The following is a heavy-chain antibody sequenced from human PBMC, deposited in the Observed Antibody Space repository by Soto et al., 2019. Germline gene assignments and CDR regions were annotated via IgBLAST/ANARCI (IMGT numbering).Heavy chain of an antibody. CDR3: ARGRRDDFWSGYSHYYYYGMDV. CDR2: INPNSGGT. Sequence: GASVKVSCKASGYTFTGYYMHWLRQAPGQGLEWMGWINPNSGGTNYAQKFQGWVTMTRDTSISTAYMELSRLRSDDTAVYYCARGRRDDFWSGYSHYYYYGMDVWGQGTTVTVSS. CDR1: GYTFTGYY. J-gene: IGHJ6*02. D-gene: IGHD3-3*01. V-gene: IGHV1-2*04.